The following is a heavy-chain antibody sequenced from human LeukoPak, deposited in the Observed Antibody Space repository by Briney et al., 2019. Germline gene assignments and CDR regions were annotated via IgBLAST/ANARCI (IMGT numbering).Heavy chain of an antibody. Sequence: ASVKVSCKASGYTFTSYGISWVRQAPGQGLEWMGWISAYNGNTNYAQKLQGRVTMTTDTSTSTAYMELRSLRSDDTAVYYCARGSGNYYDSSGYLKNWFDPWGQGTLVTVSS. V-gene: IGHV1-18*01. CDR2: ISAYNGNT. CDR3: ARGSGNYYDSSGYLKNWFDP. D-gene: IGHD3-22*01. CDR1: GYTFTSYG. J-gene: IGHJ5*02.